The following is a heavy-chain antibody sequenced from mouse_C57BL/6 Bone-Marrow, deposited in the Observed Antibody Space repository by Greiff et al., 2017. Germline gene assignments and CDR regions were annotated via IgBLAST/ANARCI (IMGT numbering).Heavy chain of an antibody. CDR2: ISDGGSYT. CDR1: GFTFSSYA. J-gene: IGHJ2*01. D-gene: IGHD1-1*01. Sequence: EVKLEESGGGLVKPGGSLKLSCAASGFTFSSYAMSWVRQTPEKRLEWVATISDGGSYTYYPDNVKGRFTISRDNAKNNLYLQMSHLKSEDTAMSYCARDWHYGSSYLFDYWGQGTTLTVSS. V-gene: IGHV5-4*01. CDR3: ARDWHYGSSYLFDY.